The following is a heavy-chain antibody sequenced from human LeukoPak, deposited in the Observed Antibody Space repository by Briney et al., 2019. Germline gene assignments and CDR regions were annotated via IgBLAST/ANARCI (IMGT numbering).Heavy chain of an antibody. Sequence: SETLSLTCTVSGGSISTSGYCWGWIRQPPGKGLEWIGSIDYSGNTNYNPSLKSRVTISVDKSKNQFSLNLTSVTAADTAVYYCARDPDRDGSGWFDYWGQGTLVTVSS. CDR2: IDYSGNT. CDR1: GGSISTSGYC. J-gene: IGHJ4*02. CDR3: ARDPDRDGSGWFDY. V-gene: IGHV4-39*07. D-gene: IGHD6-19*01.